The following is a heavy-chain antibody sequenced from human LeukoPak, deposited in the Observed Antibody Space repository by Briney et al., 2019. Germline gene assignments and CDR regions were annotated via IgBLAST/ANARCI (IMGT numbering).Heavy chain of an antibody. CDR3: AKDRDFTMIPYNPPLLFDY. CDR1: GFTFSSYG. J-gene: IGHJ4*02. D-gene: IGHD3-22*01. CDR2: IRYDGSNK. Sequence: GGSLRLSCAASGFTFSSYGMHWVRQAPGKGLEWVAFIRYDGSNKYYADSVKGRFTISRDNSKNTLYLQMNSLRAEDTAVYYCAKDRDFTMIPYNPPLLFDYWGQGTLVTVSS. V-gene: IGHV3-30*02.